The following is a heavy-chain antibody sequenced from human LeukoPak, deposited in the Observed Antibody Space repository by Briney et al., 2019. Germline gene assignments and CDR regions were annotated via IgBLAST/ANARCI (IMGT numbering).Heavy chain of an antibody. J-gene: IGHJ4*02. D-gene: IGHD2-15*01. V-gene: IGHV3-48*03. Sequence: GGTLRLSCAASGFSFSSYEMHWVRQAPGKGLEWVSYISSSGRTTYYADSVKGRFTISRDNAKNSLYLQMNSLRAEDTALYYCARVAPGQVAAFDYWGQGTLVTVSS. CDR3: ARVAPGQVAAFDY. CDR1: GFSFSSYE. CDR2: ISSSGRTT.